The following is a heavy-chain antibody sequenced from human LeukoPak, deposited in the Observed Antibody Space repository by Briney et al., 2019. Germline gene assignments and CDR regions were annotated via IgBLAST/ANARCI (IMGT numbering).Heavy chain of an antibody. J-gene: IGHJ4*02. CDR3: ARNYRPDFDY. D-gene: IGHD1-7*01. CDR2: FYYTGST. CDR1: GGSISSNGYY. Sequence: SETLSLTCTGSGGSISSNGYYWGRVRLPPRKGLEWIGSFYYTGSTFYSPSLKSRVTISVDTSKNQFSLKLSSVTAADTAVYYCARNYRPDFDYWGQGILVTVSS. V-gene: IGHV4-39*01.